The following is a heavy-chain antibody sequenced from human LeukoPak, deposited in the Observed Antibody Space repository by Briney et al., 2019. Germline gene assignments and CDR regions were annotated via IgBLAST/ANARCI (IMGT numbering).Heavy chain of an antibody. J-gene: IGHJ6*02. CDR2: IYYSGST. CDR3: ARDKENYGDGLDV. Sequence: PSQTLSLTCTVSGGSISSGDYYWSWIRQPPGKGLEWIGYIYYSGSTYYNPSLKSRVTISVDMSKNQFSLKLNSVTAADTAVYYCARDKENYGDGLDVWGQGTTVTVSS. CDR1: GGSISSGDYY. V-gene: IGHV4-30-4*01. D-gene: IGHD4-17*01.